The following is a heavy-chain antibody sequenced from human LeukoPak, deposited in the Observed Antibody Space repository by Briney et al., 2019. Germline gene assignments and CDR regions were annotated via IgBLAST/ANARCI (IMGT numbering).Heavy chain of an antibody. CDR3: ARDLAYSRLDY. CDR1: GFSFGSSW. D-gene: IGHD5-18*01. Sequence: GGSLRLSCAASGFSFGSSWMDWVRQAPGKGLEWVASINPDGSEKYSVDSVEGRFTISRDNAKTLLYLQVNSLRVEDTAFYYCARDLAYSRLDYWGQGMLVTVSS. V-gene: IGHV3-7*01. CDR2: INPDGSEK. J-gene: IGHJ4*02.